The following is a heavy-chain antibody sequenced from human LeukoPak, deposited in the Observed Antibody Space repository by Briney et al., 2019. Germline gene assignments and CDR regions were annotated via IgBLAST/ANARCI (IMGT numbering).Heavy chain of an antibody. CDR3: AKDLEIGYYDSSGLDY. J-gene: IGHJ4*02. V-gene: IGHV3-30*02. D-gene: IGHD3-22*01. CDR1: GFTFSSYG. CDR2: IRYDGSNK. Sequence: PGGSLRLSCAASGFTFSSYGMHWVRQAPGKGLEWVAFIRYDGSNKYYADSVKGRFTISRDNSKNTLYLQMNSLRAEDTAVYYCAKDLEIGYYDSSGLDYWGQGTLVTVSS.